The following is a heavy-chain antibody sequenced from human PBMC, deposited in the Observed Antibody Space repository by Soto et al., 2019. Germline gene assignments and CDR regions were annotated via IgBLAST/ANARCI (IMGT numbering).Heavy chain of an antibody. V-gene: IGHV3-23*01. D-gene: IGHD2-21*01. CDR1: GFTLSTYA. CDR3: AKDAVYNDGLWLMDH. J-gene: IGHJ4*02. Sequence: EVQLLEFGGGLVQPGGSLRLSCAASGFTLSTYAMTWVRQAPGKGLECVSGIVGSGDDIHYADSVKGRFTISKDISRNTLYLQMNSLRADDTAVYYCAKDAVYNDGLWLMDHWGQGTLVTVSS. CDR2: IVGSGDDI.